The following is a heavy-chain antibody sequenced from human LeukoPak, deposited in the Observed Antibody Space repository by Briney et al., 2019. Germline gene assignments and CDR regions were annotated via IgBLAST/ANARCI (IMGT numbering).Heavy chain of an antibody. CDR1: GYSFSTYW. CDR3: ARHPYDSSARWRLDY. Sequence: GESLKISRKGSGYSFSTYWIGWVRQMPGKGLEWMGIIYPDDSDTKYSPSFQGQVTISADRSINTAYLQWSSLKASDTAMYYCARHPYDSSARWRLDYWGQGTLVTVSS. J-gene: IGHJ4*02. CDR2: IYPDDSDT. V-gene: IGHV5-51*01. D-gene: IGHD3-22*01.